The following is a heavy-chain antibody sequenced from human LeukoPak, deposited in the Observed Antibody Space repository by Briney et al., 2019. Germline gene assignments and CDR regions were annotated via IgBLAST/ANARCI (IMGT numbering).Heavy chain of an antibody. CDR2: IDTKTGNP. D-gene: IGHD3-22*01. CDR3: AIHPSDSSGYFSY. CDR1: GYTFSSCA. J-gene: IGHJ4*02. V-gene: IGHV7-4-1*02. Sequence: ASVKVSCKASGYTFSSCAINWVRQAPGQGLEYMGWIDTKTGNPTYAQGFTGRFVFSLDNSVSTAYLQISSLKAEDTAVYYCAIHPSDSSGYFSYWGQGALVTVSS.